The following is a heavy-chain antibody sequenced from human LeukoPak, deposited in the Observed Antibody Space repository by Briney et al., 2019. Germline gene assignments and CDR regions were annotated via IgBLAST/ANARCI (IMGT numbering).Heavy chain of an antibody. D-gene: IGHD6-19*01. CDR1: GYSISSSYY. CDR3: ARLMYSSGWIDS. J-gene: IGHJ4*02. Sequence: SETLSLTSTVSGYSISSSYYWGWIRQPPGKGLEWIGSIYHSGSTYYNPSLKSRVTISVDTSKNQFSLKLSSVTAADTAVYYCARLMYSSGWIDSWGQGTLVTVSS. CDR2: IYHSGST. V-gene: IGHV4-38-2*02.